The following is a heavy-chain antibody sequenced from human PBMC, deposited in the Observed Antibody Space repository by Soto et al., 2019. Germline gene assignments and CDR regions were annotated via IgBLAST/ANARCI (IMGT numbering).Heavy chain of an antibody. V-gene: IGHV4-30-4*01. J-gene: IGHJ4*02. CDR2: IYYSGST. CDR1: GGSISSGDYY. D-gene: IGHD3-22*01. CDR3: ARVRDSSGYYYGLGVFDY. Sequence: PSETLSLTCTVSGGSISSGDYYWSWIRQPPGKGLEWIGYIYYSGSTYYNPSLKSRVTISVDTSKNQFSLKLSSVTAADTAVYYCARVRDSSGYYYGLGVFDYWGQGTLVTVSS.